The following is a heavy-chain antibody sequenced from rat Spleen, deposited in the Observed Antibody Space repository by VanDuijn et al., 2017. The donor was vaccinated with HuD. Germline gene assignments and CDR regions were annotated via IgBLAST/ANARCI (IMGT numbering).Heavy chain of an antibody. V-gene: IGHV2-30*01. CDR1: GFSLTSYN. Sequence: QVQLKESGPGLVQPSQTLSLTCTVSGFSLTSYNVHWVRQAPGKGLEWMGIIWTGGSTDYNSALKSRLSISRDTSKSQVFLKMNSLQTEDTAMYFCAAFPGWGQGVMVTVSS. D-gene: IGHD1-4*01. J-gene: IGHJ2*01. CDR2: IWTGGST. CDR3: AAFPG.